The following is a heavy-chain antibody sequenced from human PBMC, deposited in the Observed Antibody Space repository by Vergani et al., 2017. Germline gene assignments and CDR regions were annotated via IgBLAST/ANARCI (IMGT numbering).Heavy chain of an antibody. CDR3: ARISGGSAPYLHY. CDR1: GFTFGDYY. D-gene: IGHD2-15*01. J-gene: IGHJ1*01. V-gene: IGHV3-7*01. Sequence: EVQLLESGGGLVQPGGSLRLSCAASGFTFGDYYMAWIGLAPGKGLDWVASIKRDGTETFYVDSVKGRFTISRDNAKTTLYLQMNSLRDEDRGVYYCARISGGSAPYLHYWGQGTLVTVAS. CDR2: IKRDGTET.